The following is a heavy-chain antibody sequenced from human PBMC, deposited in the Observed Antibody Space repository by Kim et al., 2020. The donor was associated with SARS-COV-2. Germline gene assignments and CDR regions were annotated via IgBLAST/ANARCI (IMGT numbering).Heavy chain of an antibody. V-gene: IGHV1-18*04. CDR2: ISAYNGNT. J-gene: IGHJ3*02. CDR1: GYTFTSYG. Sequence: ASVKVSCKASGYTFTSYGISWVRQAPGQGLEWMGWISAYNGNTNYAQKLQGRVTMTTDTSTSTAYMELRSLRSDDTAVYYCARDSFSRVTEPDDAFDIWGQGTMVTVSS. CDR3: ARDSFSRVTEPDDAFDI. D-gene: IGHD2-21*02.